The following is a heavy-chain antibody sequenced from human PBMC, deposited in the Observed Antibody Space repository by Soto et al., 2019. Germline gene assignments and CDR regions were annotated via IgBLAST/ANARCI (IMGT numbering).Heavy chain of an antibody. D-gene: IGHD6-13*01. CDR2: IYYSGST. CDR3: AVIAAAGIREPDV. CDR1: GGSISSSSYY. V-gene: IGHV4-39*01. Sequence: PSETLSLTCTVSGGSISSSSYYWGWIRRPPGKGLEWIGSIYYSGSTYYNPSLKSRVTISVDTSKNQFSLKLSSVTAADTAVYYCAVIAAAGIREPDVWGQGTSVTVSS. J-gene: IGHJ6*02.